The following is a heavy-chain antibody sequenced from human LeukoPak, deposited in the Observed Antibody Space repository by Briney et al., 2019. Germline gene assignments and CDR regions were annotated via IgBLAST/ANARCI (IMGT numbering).Heavy chain of an antibody. Sequence: PGRSLRLSCAASGFTFSSYGMHWVRQAPGKGLEWVAFIRYDGSNKYYADSVKGRFTISRDNSKNTLYLQMNSLRAEDTAVYYCAKDAKMATISGYFDYWGQGTLVTVSS. D-gene: IGHD5-24*01. V-gene: IGHV3-30*02. CDR1: GFTFSSYG. J-gene: IGHJ4*02. CDR3: AKDAKMATISGYFDY. CDR2: IRYDGSNK.